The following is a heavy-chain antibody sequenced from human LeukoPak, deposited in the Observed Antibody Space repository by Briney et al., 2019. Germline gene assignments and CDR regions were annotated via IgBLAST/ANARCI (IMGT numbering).Heavy chain of an antibody. J-gene: IGHJ4*02. D-gene: IGHD3-10*01. Sequence: ASVKVSCKASGYTFTSYGISWVRQAPGQGLEWMGWISAYNGNTNYAQKLQGRVTMTTDTSTSTAYMELRSLRSDDTAVYYCARENELLGFGELHYYFDYWGQGTLVTVSS. CDR1: GYTFTSYG. CDR2: ISAYNGNT. V-gene: IGHV1-18*01. CDR3: ARENELLGFGELHYYFDY.